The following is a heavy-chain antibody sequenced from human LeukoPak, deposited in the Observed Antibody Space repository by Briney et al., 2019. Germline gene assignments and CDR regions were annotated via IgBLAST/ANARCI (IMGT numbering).Heavy chain of an antibody. CDR3: ARTYYYGSGSYTRPPLDY. CDR2: IIPIFGTA. D-gene: IGHD3-10*01. Sequence: SVKVSCKASGGTFSSYAISWVRQAPGQGLEWMGGIIPIFGTANYAQKFQGRVTITTDEFTSTAYMELSSLRSEDTAVYYCARTYYYGSGSYTRPPLDYWGQGTLVTVSS. CDR1: GGTFSSYA. V-gene: IGHV1-69*05. J-gene: IGHJ4*02.